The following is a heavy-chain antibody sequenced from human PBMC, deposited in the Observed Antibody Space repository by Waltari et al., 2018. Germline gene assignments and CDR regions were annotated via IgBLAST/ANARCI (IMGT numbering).Heavy chain of an antibody. D-gene: IGHD6-13*01. CDR3: ARRRIAAAGTYGMDV. Sequence: QVQLVQSGAEVKKPGSSVKVSCTASGGTFSSYAISWVRQAPGQGLEWMGGIIPIFGTANYAQKFQGRVTITTDESTSTAYMELSSLRSEDTAVYYCARRRIAAAGTYGMDVWGQGTTVTVSS. CDR2: IIPIFGTA. V-gene: IGHV1-69*05. J-gene: IGHJ6*02. CDR1: GGTFSSYA.